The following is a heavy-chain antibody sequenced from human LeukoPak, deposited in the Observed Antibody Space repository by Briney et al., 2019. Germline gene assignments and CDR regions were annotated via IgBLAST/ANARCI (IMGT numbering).Heavy chain of an antibody. D-gene: IGHD2-2*02. CDR1: GYTFTSYG. V-gene: IGHV1-2*02. Sequence: ASVKVSCKASGYTFTSYGISWVRQAPGQGLEWMGWINPNSGGTNYAQKFQGRVTMTRDTSISTAYMELSRLRSDDTAVYYCARGGKYQLLYLFSYWGQGTLVTVSS. CDR3: ARGGKYQLLYLFSY. J-gene: IGHJ4*02. CDR2: INPNSGGT.